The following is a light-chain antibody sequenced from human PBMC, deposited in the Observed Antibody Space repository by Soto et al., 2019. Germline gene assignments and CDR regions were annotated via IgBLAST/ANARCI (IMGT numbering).Light chain of an antibody. V-gene: IGLV2-8*01. CDR2: EVS. J-gene: IGLJ3*02. CDR3: CSYAGSSSWV. CDR1: SSDVGGYSY. Sequence: QSVLTQPPSASGSPGQSVTISCTGTSSDVGGYSYVSWYQHHPGTAPRLTIYEVSKRPSGVPDRFSGSKSGTTASLTISGLQAEDEADYYCCSYAGSSSWVFGGGTKVTVL.